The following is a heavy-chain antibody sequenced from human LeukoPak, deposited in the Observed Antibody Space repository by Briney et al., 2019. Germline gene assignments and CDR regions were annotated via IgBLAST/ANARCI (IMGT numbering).Heavy chain of an antibody. CDR3: ARAITGDPENYFDY. CDR2: IYYSGST. J-gene: IGHJ4*02. Sequence: SETLSLTCTVSGGSISSGDYYWSWIRQPPGKGLEWIGYIYYSGSTYYNPSLKSRVTISVDTPKNQFSLKLSSVTAADTAVYYCARAITGDPENYFDYWGQGTLVTVSS. D-gene: IGHD7-27*01. CDR1: GGSISSGDYY. V-gene: IGHV4-30-4*01.